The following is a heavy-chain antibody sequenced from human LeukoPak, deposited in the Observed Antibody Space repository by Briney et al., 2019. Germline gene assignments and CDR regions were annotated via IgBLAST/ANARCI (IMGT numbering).Heavy chain of an antibody. Sequence: VASVKVSCKASGGTVSSYAISWVRQAPGQGLEWMGGINPIFGTANYAQKFQGRVTITAGESTSTAYMELSSLRSEDTAVYYCARGMYYDFWSGYPLDYWGQGTLVTVSS. CDR3: ARGMYYDFWSGYPLDY. CDR2: INPIFGTA. J-gene: IGHJ4*02. V-gene: IGHV1-69*01. CDR1: GGTVSSYA. D-gene: IGHD3-3*01.